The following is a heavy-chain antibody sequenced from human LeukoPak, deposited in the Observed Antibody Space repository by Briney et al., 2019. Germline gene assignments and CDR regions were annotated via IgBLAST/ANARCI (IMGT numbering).Heavy chain of an antibody. CDR3: ARVSPTDPHFDY. CDR2: INPSGGST. J-gene: IGHJ4*02. Sequence: VASVKVSCKASGGTFSSYAISWVRQAPGQGLEWMGIINPSGGSTSYAQKFQGRVTMTRDTSTSTVYMELSSLRSEDTAVYYCARVSPTDPHFDYWGQGTLVTVSS. CDR1: GGTFSSYA. V-gene: IGHV1-46*01.